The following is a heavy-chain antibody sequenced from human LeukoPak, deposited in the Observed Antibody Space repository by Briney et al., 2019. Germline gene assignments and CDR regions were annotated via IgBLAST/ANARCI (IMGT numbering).Heavy chain of an antibody. J-gene: IGHJ6*02. Sequence: GASVKVSCKASGGTFSSYAISWVRQAPGQGLEWMGGFIPILGTAKYAQKLQGRVMITADESTSTGYMELSSLRYEDTAVYYCARGLYCSSSTSCYDYGMDVWGQGTTVTVSS. CDR2: FIPILGTA. V-gene: IGHV1-69*13. CDR3: ARGLYCSSSTSCYDYGMDV. D-gene: IGHD2-2*01. CDR1: GGTFSSYA.